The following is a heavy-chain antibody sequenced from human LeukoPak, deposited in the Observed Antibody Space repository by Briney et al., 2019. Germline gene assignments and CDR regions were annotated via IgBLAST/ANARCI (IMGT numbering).Heavy chain of an antibody. D-gene: IGHD6-13*01. CDR2: INVNGGAM. Sequence: GGSLSLSCAASGFSFKDYYFSWIRQVPGKGLEWVSFINVNGGAMYYAEFVKGRFTISRDNAKSSLYLEMNSLRVEDTAVYYCARGPRILAAGSYYFDYWGQGSLVTVSS. CDR3: ARGPRILAAGSYYFDY. J-gene: IGHJ4*02. V-gene: IGHV3-11*01. CDR1: GFSFKDYY.